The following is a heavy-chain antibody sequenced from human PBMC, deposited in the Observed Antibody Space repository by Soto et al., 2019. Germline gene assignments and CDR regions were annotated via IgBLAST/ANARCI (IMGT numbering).Heavy chain of an antibody. CDR1: GFTFSSYG. V-gene: IGHV3-33*01. CDR3: ARDQACSGGSCYYAFDI. D-gene: IGHD2-15*01. CDR2: IWYDGSNK. J-gene: IGHJ3*02. Sequence: GGSLRLSCAASGFTFSSYGMHWVRQAPGKGLEWVAVIWYDGSNKYYADSVKGRFTISRDNSKKTLYLQINSLRDEDTDVYYCARDQACSGGSCYYAFDIWGQGTMVTVSS.